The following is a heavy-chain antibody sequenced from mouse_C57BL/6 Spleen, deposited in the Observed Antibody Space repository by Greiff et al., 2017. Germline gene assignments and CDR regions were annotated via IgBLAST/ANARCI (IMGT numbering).Heavy chain of an antibody. J-gene: IGHJ2*01. Sequence: QVQLQQPGAELVRPGTSVKLSCKASGYTFTSYWMHWVKQRPGQGLEWIGVIDPSDSYTNYNQKFKGKATLTVDTSSSTAYMQLSSLTSEDSAVYYCASTRDYFDDWGKGTTLTVSS. V-gene: IGHV1-59*01. D-gene: IGHD1-1*01. CDR3: ASTRDYFDD. CDR2: IDPSDSYT. CDR1: GYTFTSYW.